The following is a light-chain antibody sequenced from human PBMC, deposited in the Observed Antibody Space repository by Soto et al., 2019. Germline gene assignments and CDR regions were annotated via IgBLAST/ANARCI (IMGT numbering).Light chain of an antibody. V-gene: IGKV3-20*01. CDR1: QSVGSSY. Sequence: EIVLTQSPGTLSLSPGERATLSCRASQSVGSSYLAWYQQKPGEAPRLLIYGASSRATGIPDRFSGSGSGTDFTLTISRVEPEDFAEYYCQQYRSSPPERYTFGQGTKLEIK. J-gene: IGKJ2*01. CDR3: QQYRSSPPERYT. CDR2: GAS.